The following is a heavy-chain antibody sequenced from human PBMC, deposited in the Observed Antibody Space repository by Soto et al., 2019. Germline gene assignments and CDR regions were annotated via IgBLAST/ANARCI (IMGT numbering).Heavy chain of an antibody. Sequence: GGSLRLSCAASGFTFSSYAMSWVRQAPGKGLEWVSAISGSGGSTYYADSVKGRFTISRDNSKNTLYLQMNSLRAEDTAVYYCAKVGSLYSSSWYWYFDLWGRGTLVTVSS. V-gene: IGHV3-23*01. D-gene: IGHD6-13*01. CDR3: AKVGSLYSSSWYWYFDL. CDR2: ISGSGGST. CDR1: GFTFSSYA. J-gene: IGHJ2*01.